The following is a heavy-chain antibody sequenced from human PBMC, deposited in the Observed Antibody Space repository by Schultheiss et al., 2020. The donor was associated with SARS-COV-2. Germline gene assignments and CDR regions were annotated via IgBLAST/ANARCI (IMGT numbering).Heavy chain of an antibody. J-gene: IGHJ5*02. CDR2: IKQDGSEK. CDR1: GFTFSSYW. D-gene: IGHD3-3*01. V-gene: IGHV3-7*03. Sequence: GGSLRLSCAASGFTFSSYWMSWVRQAPGKGLEWVANIKQDGSEKYYVDSVKGRFTISRDNAKNSLYLQMNSLRAEDTAVYYCARDGARTYYDFWDNWFDPWGQGTLVTVSS. CDR3: ARDGARTYYDFWDNWFDP.